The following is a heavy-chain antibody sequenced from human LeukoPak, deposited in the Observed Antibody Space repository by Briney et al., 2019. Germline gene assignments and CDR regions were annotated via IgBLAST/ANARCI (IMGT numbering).Heavy chain of an antibody. Sequence: GGSLRLSCAASGFTFSNYEMNWVRQAPGKGLEWVSYISSSGSSIYYADSVKGRFTISRDNAKNSLYLQMNSLRAEDMAVYYCARVEDYDILTGFDYWGQGTLVTVSS. CDR2: ISSSGSSI. J-gene: IGHJ4*02. V-gene: IGHV3-48*03. CDR1: GFTFSNYE. CDR3: ARVEDYDILTGFDY. D-gene: IGHD3-9*01.